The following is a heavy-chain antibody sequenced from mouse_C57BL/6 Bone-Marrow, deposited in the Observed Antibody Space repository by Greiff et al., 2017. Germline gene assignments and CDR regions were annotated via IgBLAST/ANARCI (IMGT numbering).Heavy chain of an antibody. Sequence: EVQLVESGGGLVQPGGSMKLSCAASGFTFSDAWMDWVRQSPEKGLEWVAEIRHKANNHATYYAESVKGRFTISRDDSKSSVYLQMNSLRAEDTGIYYCTRLITTVVAGDYFDYWGQGTTLTVSS. CDR1: GFTFSDAW. V-gene: IGHV6-6*01. CDR3: TRLITTVVAGDYFDY. J-gene: IGHJ2*01. D-gene: IGHD1-1*01. CDR2: IRHKANNHAT.